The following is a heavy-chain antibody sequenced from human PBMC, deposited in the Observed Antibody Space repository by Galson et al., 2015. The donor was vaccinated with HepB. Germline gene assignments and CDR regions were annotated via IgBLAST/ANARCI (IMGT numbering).Heavy chain of an antibody. J-gene: IGHJ3*02. CDR2: IKEDGSEK. CDR1: GFTFRNYR. Sequence: SLRLSCAASGFTFRNYRMSWVRQAPGKGLEWVANIKEDGSEKYYVDSVKGRFTISRDNAKNSLYLQMNSLRAEDTAVFYCEREWGDCGADCYDGFDIWGPGTMVTVSS. V-gene: IGHV3-7*03. D-gene: IGHD2-21*02. CDR3: EREWGDCGADCYDGFDI.